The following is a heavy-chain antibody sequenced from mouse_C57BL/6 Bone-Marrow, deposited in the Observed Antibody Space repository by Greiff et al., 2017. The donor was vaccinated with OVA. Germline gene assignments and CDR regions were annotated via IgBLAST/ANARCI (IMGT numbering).Heavy chain of an antibody. CDR2: ISNLAYSI. CDR1: GFTFSDYG. CDR3: ARQEGTAQATFWFAY. Sequence: EVNLVESGGGLVQPGGSLKLSCAASGFTFSDYGMAWVRQAPRKGPEWVAFISNLAYSIYYADTVTGRFTISRENAKNTLYLEMSSLRSEDTAMYYCARQEGTAQATFWFAYWGQGTLVTVSA. V-gene: IGHV5-15*01. D-gene: IGHD3-2*02. J-gene: IGHJ3*01.